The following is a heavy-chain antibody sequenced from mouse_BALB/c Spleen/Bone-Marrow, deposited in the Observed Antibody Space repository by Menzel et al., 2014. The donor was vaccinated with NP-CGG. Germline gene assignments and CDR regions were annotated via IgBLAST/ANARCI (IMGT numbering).Heavy chain of an antibody. CDR1: GYSFTSYW. CDR3: ARSGGYGNYLAWFAY. J-gene: IGHJ3*01. V-gene: IGHV1S82*01. D-gene: IGHD2-10*02. Sequence: QVQLQQSGAELVRPGASVKLSCKASGYSFTSYWMNWVKQRPGQGLEWIGMIHPSGSETRLNQNFKDKATLTVDKSSSTAYMQLSSPTSEDTAVYYCARSGGYGNYLAWFAYWGQGTLVTVSA. CDR2: IHPSGSET.